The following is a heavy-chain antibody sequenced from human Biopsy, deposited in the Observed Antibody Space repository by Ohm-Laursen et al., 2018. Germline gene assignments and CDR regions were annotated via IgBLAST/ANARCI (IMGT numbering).Heavy chain of an antibody. D-gene: IGHD1-26*01. CDR3: AKACCSGSYYDGFDV. V-gene: IGHV3-9*01. CDR1: GSRFDDYA. J-gene: IGHJ3*01. Sequence: SLRLSCAASGSRFDDYAMHWVRQVPGKGLEWVSGISWNGGTIGYADSVKGRFTISRDDAKNSLHLQMDSLRPEDTALYYCAKACCSGSYYDGFDVWGQGTVVTVSS. CDR2: ISWNGGTI.